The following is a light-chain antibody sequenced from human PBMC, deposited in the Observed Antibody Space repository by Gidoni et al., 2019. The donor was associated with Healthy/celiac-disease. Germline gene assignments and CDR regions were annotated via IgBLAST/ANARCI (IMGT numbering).Light chain of an antibody. CDR2: KDS. V-gene: IGLV3-25*03. J-gene: IGLJ3*02. CDR3: QSADSSGPWV. Sequence: SYELTKPPSVSVSPGQTARITCSGDALPKQYAYWYQQKPGQAPVLVIYKDSERPSGIPERFSGSSSGTTVTLTISGVRAEDEADYYCQSADSSGPWVFGGGTKLTVL. CDR1: ALPKQY.